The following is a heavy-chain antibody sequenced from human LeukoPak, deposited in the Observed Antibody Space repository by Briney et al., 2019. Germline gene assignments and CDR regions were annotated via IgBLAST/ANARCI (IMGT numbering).Heavy chain of an antibody. CDR1: GYTFTSYY. J-gene: IGHJ3*02. CDR3: AALAAAGSDAFDI. D-gene: IGHD6-13*01. Sequence: ASVKVSCKASGYTFTSYYRHWVRQAPGQGLEWMGIINPSGGSTSYAQKFQGRVTMTRDTSTSTVYMELGSLRSEDTAVYYCAALAAAGSDAFDIWGQGTMVTVSS. V-gene: IGHV1-46*01. CDR2: INPSGGST.